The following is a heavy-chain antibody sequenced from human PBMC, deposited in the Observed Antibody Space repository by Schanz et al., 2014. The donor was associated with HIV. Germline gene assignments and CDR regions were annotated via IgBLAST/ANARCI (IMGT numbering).Heavy chain of an antibody. CDR2: ISYDGSNK. D-gene: IGHD6-13*01. Sequence: QVQLVESGGGVVQPGRSLRLSCAASGFTFSSYAMHWVRQAAGKGLEWVAVISYDGSNKNYADSVKGRFTISRDNSKNTNTLYLQMNSLRAEDTAVYYCARWGGSSWYWFDPWGQGTLVTVSS. CDR1: GFTFSSYA. J-gene: IGHJ5*02. CDR3: ARWGGSSWYWFDP. V-gene: IGHV3-30-3*01.